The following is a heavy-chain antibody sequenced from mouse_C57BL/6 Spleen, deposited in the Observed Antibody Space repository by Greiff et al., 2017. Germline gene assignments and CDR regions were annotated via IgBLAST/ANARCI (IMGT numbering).Heavy chain of an antibody. J-gene: IGHJ4*01. D-gene: IGHD1-1*01. CDR1: GYTFTSYW. V-gene: IGHV1-64*01. CDR3: ASYGSSYENAMDY. CDR2: IHPNSGST. Sequence: VQLQQSGAELVKPGASVKLSCKASGYTFTSYWMHWVKQRPGQGLEWIGMIHPNSGSTNYNEKFKSKATLTVDKSSSTAYMQLSSLTSEDSAVYYCASYGSSYENAMDYWGQGTSVTVSS.